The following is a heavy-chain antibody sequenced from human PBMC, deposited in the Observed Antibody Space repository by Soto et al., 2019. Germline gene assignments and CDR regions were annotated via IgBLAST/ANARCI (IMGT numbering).Heavy chain of an antibody. V-gene: IGHV4-39*01. CDR1: GGSFSSYY. Sequence: SETLSLTCAVYGGSFSSYYWGWIRQPPGKGLEWIGSIYYSGSTYYNPSLKSRVTISVDTSKNQFSLKLSSVTAADTAVYYCASRGSYYADNFAYWGQGTLVTVSS. CDR2: IYYSGST. D-gene: IGHD3-3*01. J-gene: IGHJ4*02. CDR3: ASRGSYYADNFAY.